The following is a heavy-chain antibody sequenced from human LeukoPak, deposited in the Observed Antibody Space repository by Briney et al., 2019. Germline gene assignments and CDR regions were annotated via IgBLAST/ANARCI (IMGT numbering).Heavy chain of an antibody. D-gene: IGHD2-8*02. V-gene: IGHV3-49*04. Sequence: GGSLRLSCTGSGFSFGDYAMSWVRQAPGKGLEWVGFIRSKTYGGTTEYAASVKGRFTISRDDSKSIAYLQMNSLKTEDTAVYYCARDTGTEFDYWGQGTLVTVSS. CDR1: GFSFGDYA. CDR3: ARDTGTEFDY. CDR2: IRSKTYGGTT. J-gene: IGHJ4*02.